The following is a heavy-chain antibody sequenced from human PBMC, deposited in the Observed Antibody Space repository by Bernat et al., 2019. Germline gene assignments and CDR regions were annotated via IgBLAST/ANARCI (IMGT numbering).Heavy chain of an antibody. Sequence: QVQLVQSGAEVKKPGASVKVSCKASGYTFTNYGISWVRQAPGQGLEWMGWISAYNGNTNYAQKLQGRVTMTTDTSTSTAYMELRSLRSDDTAVYYCARDTRDNCSGGSCYVHAFDIWGQGTMVTVSS. D-gene: IGHD2-15*01. CDR1: GYTFTNYG. V-gene: IGHV1-18*01. CDR2: ISAYNGNT. J-gene: IGHJ3*02. CDR3: ARDTRDNCSGGSCYVHAFDI.